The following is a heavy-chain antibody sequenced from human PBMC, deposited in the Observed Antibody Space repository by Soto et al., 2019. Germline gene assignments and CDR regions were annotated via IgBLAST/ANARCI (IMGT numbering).Heavy chain of an antibody. J-gene: IGHJ4*02. CDR2: IYYSGST. CDR3: ARGWARSTAFDY. D-gene: IGHD1-26*01. V-gene: IGHV4-59*01. CDR1: GGSISSYY. Sequence: QVQLQESGPGLVKPSETLSLTCTVSGGSISSYYWSWIRQPPGKGLEWLGYIYYSGSTHYNPSLKSRVTISVDTSKHQFSLKLSSVTAADTAVYYCARGWARSTAFDYWGQGTLVTVSS.